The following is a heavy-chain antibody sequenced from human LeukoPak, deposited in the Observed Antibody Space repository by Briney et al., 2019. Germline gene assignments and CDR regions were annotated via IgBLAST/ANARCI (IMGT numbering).Heavy chain of an antibody. CDR2: IVPIFGTA. D-gene: IGHD3-22*01. CDR3: ACTYYYDSSGYYYGIYYFDY. J-gene: IGHJ4*02. Sequence: ASVKVSCKASGGTFSSYAISWVRQAPGQGLEWMGGIVPIFGTANYAQKFQGRVTITADKSTSTAYMELSSLRSEDTAVYYRACTYYYDSSGYYYGIYYFDYWGQGTLVTVSS. CDR1: GGTFSSYA. V-gene: IGHV1-69*06.